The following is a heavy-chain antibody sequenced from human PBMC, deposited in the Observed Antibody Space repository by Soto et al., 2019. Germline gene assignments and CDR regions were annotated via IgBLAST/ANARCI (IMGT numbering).Heavy chain of an antibody. D-gene: IGHD1-26*01. Sequence: SVKVSCKASGGTFSSYAISWVRQAPGQGLEWMGGIIPIFGTANYAQKFQGRVTITADESTSTAYMELSSLRSEDTAVYYCARDRGGGSYFFEYYYYGMDVWGQGTTVTVSS. V-gene: IGHV1-69*13. CDR3: ARDRGGGSYFFEYYYYGMDV. J-gene: IGHJ6*02. CDR2: IIPIFGTA. CDR1: GGTFSSYA.